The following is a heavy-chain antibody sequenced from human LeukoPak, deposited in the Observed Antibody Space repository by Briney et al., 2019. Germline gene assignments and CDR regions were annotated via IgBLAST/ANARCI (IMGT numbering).Heavy chain of an antibody. CDR1: GGSISSYY. J-gene: IGHJ4*02. V-gene: IGHV4-59*01. Sequence: PSETLSLTCTVSGGSISSYYWSWIRQPPGKGLEWIGHIYYSGSTNYNASLKSRVSISVDTSKNQFSLRLSSVTAADTAVYYCAKGFYGSGSYYKSPFDCWGQGTLVTVSS. D-gene: IGHD3-10*01. CDR3: AKGFYGSGSYYKSPFDC. CDR2: IYYSGST.